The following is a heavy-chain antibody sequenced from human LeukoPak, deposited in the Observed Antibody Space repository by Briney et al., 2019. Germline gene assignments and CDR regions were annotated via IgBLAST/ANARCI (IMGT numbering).Heavy chain of an antibody. CDR1: GYTFTGYY. V-gene: IGHV1-2*02. J-gene: IGHJ4*02. D-gene: IGHD5/OR15-5a*01. CDR2: INPNSGGT. CDR3: ARDTSVYIGY. Sequence: ASVTVSCKASGYTFTGYYMHWVRQAPGQGLAWMGWINPNSGGTNFAQKFQGRVTLTRDTSISTAYMELSRLRFDDTAVYYCARDTSVYIGYWGQGTLVTVSS.